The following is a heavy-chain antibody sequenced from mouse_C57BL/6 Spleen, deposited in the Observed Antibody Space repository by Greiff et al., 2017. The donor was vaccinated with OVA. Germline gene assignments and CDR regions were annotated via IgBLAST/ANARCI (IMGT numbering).Heavy chain of an antibody. Sequence: QVQLQQSGAELVKPGASVKLSCKASGYTFTSYWMQWVKQRPGQGLEWIGEIDPSDSYTNYNQKFKGKATLTVDTSSSTAYMQLSSLTSEDSAVDYCARRDYDGYLAAYWGQGTLVTVSA. CDR2: IDPSDSYT. CDR1: GYTFTSYW. V-gene: IGHV1-50*01. J-gene: IGHJ3*01. D-gene: IGHD2-3*01. CDR3: ARRDYDGYLAAY.